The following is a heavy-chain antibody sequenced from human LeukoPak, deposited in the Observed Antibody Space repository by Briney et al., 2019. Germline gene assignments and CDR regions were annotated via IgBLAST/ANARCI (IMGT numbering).Heavy chain of an antibody. J-gene: IGHJ4*02. V-gene: IGHV1-2*02. D-gene: IGHD2-2*01. CDR3: ARDVGYCSSTGCRDY. Sequence: ASVKVSCKASGYTFTGYYMHWVRQAPGQGLEWMGWINPNSGGTNYAQKFQGRVTMTRDTSISTAYMELSRLRSDDTAVYYCARDVGYCSSTGCRDYWGQGTLVTVSS. CDR1: GYTFTGYY. CDR2: INPNSGGT.